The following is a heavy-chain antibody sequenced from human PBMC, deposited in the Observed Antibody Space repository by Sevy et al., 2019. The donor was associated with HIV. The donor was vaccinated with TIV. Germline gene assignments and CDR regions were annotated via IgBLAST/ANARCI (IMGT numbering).Heavy chain of an antibody. CDR1: GGSISSGGYY. CDR2: IYYSGST. CDR3: ARANDDFWSGYSPAKYYFDY. D-gene: IGHD3-3*01. Sequence: SETLSLTCTVSGGSISSGGYYWSWIRQHPGKGLEWIGCIYYSGSTYYNPSLKSRVTISVDTSKNQFSLKLSSGTAADTAVYYCARANDDFWSGYSPAKYYFDYWGQGTLVTVSS. J-gene: IGHJ4*02. V-gene: IGHV4-31*03.